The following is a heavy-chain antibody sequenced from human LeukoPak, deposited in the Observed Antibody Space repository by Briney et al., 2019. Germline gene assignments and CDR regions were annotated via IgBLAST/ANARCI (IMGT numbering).Heavy chain of an antibody. CDR1: GFTFSSYA. CDR3: ARATPYYYDSSGWSRAFDI. CDR2: IYSGGST. V-gene: IGHV3-53*01. D-gene: IGHD3-22*01. Sequence: PGGSLRLSCAASGFTFSSYAMSWVRQAPGKGLERGSVIYSGGSTYYADSVKGRFTISSDNSKNTLYLQMNSLRAEDTAVYYCARATPYYYDSSGWSRAFDIWGQGTMVTVSS. J-gene: IGHJ3*02.